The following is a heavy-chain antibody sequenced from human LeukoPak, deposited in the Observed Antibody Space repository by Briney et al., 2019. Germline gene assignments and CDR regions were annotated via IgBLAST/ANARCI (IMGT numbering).Heavy chain of an antibody. CDR2: INGGGSST. CDR1: GITFSSYW. Sequence: PGGSLRLSCAASGITFSSYWMHWVRQAPGKGLVWLSRINGGGSSTSYADSVKGRFTISRDNANNTLYLQMNSLRADDTAVYYCARASGTDSTGYVQIDFWGQGTLVTVSS. J-gene: IGHJ4*02. CDR3: ARASGTDSTGYVQIDF. D-gene: IGHD3-22*01. V-gene: IGHV3-74*01.